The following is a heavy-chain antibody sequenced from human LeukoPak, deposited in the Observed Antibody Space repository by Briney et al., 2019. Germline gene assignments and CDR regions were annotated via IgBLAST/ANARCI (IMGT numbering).Heavy chain of an antibody. V-gene: IGHV1-18*01. CDR3: ARSAMVRGVIAKYGMDV. J-gene: IGHJ6*02. CDR1: GYTFTSYG. Sequence: GASVKVSCKASGYTFTSYGISWVRQAPGQGLEWMGWISAYNGNTNYAQKLQGRVTMTTDTSTSTAYMELRSLRSDDTAVYYCARSAMVRGVIAKYGMDVWGQGATVTVSS. CDR2: ISAYNGNT. D-gene: IGHD3-10*01.